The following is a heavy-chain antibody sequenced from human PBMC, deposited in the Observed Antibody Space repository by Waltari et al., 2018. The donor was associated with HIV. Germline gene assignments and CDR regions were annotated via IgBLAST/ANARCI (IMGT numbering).Heavy chain of an antibody. J-gene: IGHJ4*02. V-gene: IGHV4-38-2*01. D-gene: IGHD3-16*02. CDR3: ASAFIEYFDY. CDR2: IYHSGNT. CDR1: DYSISSGYY. Sequence: QVQLQESGPGLVKPSETLSLTCVVSDYSISSGYYWGWIRQPPGKGPGWIGNIYHSGNTYDNPYLMRRVTISVDTAKNQFSLRLSSVTDADTAVYYCASAFIEYFDYWGQGTLVTVSS.